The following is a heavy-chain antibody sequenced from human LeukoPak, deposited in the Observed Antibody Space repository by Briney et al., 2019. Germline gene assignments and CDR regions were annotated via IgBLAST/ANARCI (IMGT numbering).Heavy chain of an antibody. V-gene: IGHV1-2*02. D-gene: IGHD2-2*01. J-gene: IGHJ5*02. CDR1: GYTFTGYY. CDR2: INPNSGGT. Sequence: GASVKVSCKASGYTFTGYYMHWVRQAPGQGLEWMGWINPNSGGTNYAQKFRGRVTMTRDTSISTAYMELSRLRSDDTAVYYCARGWEYQLLLRGRGWFDPWGQGTLVTVSS. CDR3: ARGWEYQLLLRGRGWFDP.